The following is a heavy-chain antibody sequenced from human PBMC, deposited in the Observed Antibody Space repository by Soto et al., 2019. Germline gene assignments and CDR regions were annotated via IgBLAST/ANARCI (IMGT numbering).Heavy chain of an antibody. CDR2: IIPILGIA. CDR3: APRGTAALSGVFGLAAVDD. CDR1: GGTFSSYT. Sequence: QVQLVQSGAEVKKPGSSVKVACKASGGTFSSYTLSWLRQAPGHGLEWMGRIIPILGIANYAQKFQGRVTIIADKSTSTAYMELSSLRSEDTAVYYCAPRGTAALSGVFGLAAVDDWGHGTLVPVSS. J-gene: IGHJ4*01. V-gene: IGHV1-69*02. D-gene: IGHD3-10*02.